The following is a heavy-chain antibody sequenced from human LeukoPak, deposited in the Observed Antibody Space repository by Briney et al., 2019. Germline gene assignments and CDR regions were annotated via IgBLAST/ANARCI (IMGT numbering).Heavy chain of an antibody. D-gene: IGHD2-2*01. CDR3: ARHDILVVPAAVNWFDP. CDR2: ISAYNGNT. Sequence: ASVKVSCKSSGYTFTSYGISWVRQAPGQGLELMGWISAYNGNTNYAKKVQGRVTMTTATSTSTAYMELRSLRSDDTAVYYCARHDILVVPAAVNWFDPWGQGTLVTVSS. CDR1: GYTFTSYG. V-gene: IGHV1-18*01. J-gene: IGHJ5*02.